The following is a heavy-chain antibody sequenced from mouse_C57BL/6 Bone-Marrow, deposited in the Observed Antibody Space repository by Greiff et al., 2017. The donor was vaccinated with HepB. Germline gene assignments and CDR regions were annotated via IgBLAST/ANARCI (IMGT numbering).Heavy chain of an antibody. CDR3: ARYDGFAY. CDR2: IYPGDGDT. J-gene: IGHJ3*01. Sequence: QVQLKESGPELVKPGASVKISCKASGYAFSSSWMNWVKQRPGKGLEWIGRIYPGDGDTNYNGKFKGKATLTADKSSSTAYMQLSSLTSEDSAVYFCARYDGFAYWGQGTLVTVSA. V-gene: IGHV1-82*01. D-gene: IGHD1-1*01. CDR1: GYAFSSSW.